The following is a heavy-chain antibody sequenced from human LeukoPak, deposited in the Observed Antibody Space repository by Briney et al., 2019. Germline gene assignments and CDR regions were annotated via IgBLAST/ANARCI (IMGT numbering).Heavy chain of an antibody. J-gene: IGHJ4*02. CDR1: GFTFSSYW. V-gene: IGHV3-7*01. Sequence: GGSLRLYCAASGFTFSSYWMSWVRQAPGKGLEWVANIKQDGSEKYYVDSVKGRFTTSRDNAKNSLYLQMNSLRAEDTAVYYCARGLIVRGFDYWGQGTLVNVSS. D-gene: IGHD2/OR15-2a*01. CDR3: ARGLIVRGFDY. CDR2: IKQDGSEK.